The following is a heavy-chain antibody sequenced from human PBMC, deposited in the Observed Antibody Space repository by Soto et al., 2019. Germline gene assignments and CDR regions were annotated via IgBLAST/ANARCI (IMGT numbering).Heavy chain of an antibody. CDR2: LYSGGRI. J-gene: IGHJ6*02. CDR3: ARSDRDYSYALNG. CDR1: GFTVSDNY. Sequence: EAQLVESGGGLIQPGGSLRLSCAASGFTVSDNYIMWVRQAPGKGLEWVSLLYSGGRIYYADSVKGRFTISRDTSKNTLYLQMDSLRTEDTAVYYCARSDRDYSYALNGWGQGTTVTVSS. V-gene: IGHV3-53*01. D-gene: IGHD3-16*01.